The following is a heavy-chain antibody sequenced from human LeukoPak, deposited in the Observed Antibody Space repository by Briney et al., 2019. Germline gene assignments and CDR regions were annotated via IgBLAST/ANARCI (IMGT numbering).Heavy chain of an antibody. CDR2: MNPNSGNT. Sequence: ASVKVSFKASGYTFTSCDINWVRQATGQGLEWMGGMNPNSGNTGYEQSFQGRITMTRDISKGTAYMELSKLTSEDTAIYYCTRGSSGRRDNWGQGTLVTVSA. CDR1: GYTFTSCD. V-gene: IGHV1-8*01. CDR3: TRGSSGRRDN. J-gene: IGHJ4*02. D-gene: IGHD6-19*01.